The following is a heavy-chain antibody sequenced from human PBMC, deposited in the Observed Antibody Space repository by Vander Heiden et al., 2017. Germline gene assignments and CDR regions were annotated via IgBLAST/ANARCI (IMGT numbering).Heavy chain of an antibody. CDR3: AREVGATYYYYYGMDV. V-gene: IGHV1-69*01. CDR1: GGTFSSYA. CDR2: IIPIFGTA. Sequence: QVQLVQSGAEVKKPGSSVKVSCKASGGTFSSYAISWVRQAPGQGLEWMGGIIPIFGTANYAQKFQGRVTITADESTSTAYMELSSMRSEETAVYYCAREVGATYYYYYGMDVWGQGTTVTVSS. J-gene: IGHJ6*02. D-gene: IGHD1-26*01.